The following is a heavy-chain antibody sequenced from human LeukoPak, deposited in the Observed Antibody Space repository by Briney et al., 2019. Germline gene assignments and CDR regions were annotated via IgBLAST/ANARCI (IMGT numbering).Heavy chain of an antibody. CDR1: GFTFSSYW. Sequence: GGSLRLSCAASGFTFSSYWMSWVRQAPGKGLEWVANIKKDGSEKYYVDSVKGRFTISRENAKNSLYLQMNSLRAGDTAVYYCARAAYSSTWYSRYFDLWGRGTLVTVSS. V-gene: IGHV3-7*01. CDR2: IKKDGSEK. J-gene: IGHJ2*01. D-gene: IGHD6-13*01. CDR3: ARAAYSSTWYSRYFDL.